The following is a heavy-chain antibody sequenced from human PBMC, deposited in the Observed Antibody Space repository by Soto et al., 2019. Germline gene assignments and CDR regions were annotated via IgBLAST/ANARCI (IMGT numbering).Heavy chain of an antibody. Sequence: GGSLRLSCAASGFTFSSYAMSWVRQAPGKGLEWVSAISGSGGSTYYADSVKGRFTISRDNSKNTLYLQMNSLRAEDTAVYYCAKDSTRNYDILTAPYYFDYWGQGTLVTVSS. CDR3: AKDSTRNYDILTAPYYFDY. CDR1: GFTFSSYA. V-gene: IGHV3-23*01. D-gene: IGHD3-9*01. J-gene: IGHJ4*02. CDR2: ISGSGGST.